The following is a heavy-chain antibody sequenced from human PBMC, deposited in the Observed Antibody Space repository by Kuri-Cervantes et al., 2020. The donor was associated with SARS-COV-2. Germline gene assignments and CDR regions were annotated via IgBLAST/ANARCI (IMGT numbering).Heavy chain of an antibody. Sequence: SETLSLTCTVSGCSISDYYLSWIRQPPGKGLEWIGDIYYTGSTSYNPSLKSRVAISVDTSKNQFSLKLTSVTAADTAVYYCARDCSTADCKTFGYYWGRGTLVTVSS. CDR3: ARDCSTADCKTFGYY. CDR2: IYYTGST. V-gene: IGHV4-59*01. J-gene: IGHJ4*02. D-gene: IGHD2-2*01. CDR1: GCSISDYY.